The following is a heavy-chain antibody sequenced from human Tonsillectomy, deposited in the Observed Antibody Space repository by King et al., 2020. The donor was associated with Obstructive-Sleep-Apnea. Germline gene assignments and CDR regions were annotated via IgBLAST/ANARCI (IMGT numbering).Heavy chain of an antibody. CDR3: ARQIQLEGFDI. CDR2: IYSSGST. CDR1: GDSLSSFY. J-gene: IGHJ3*02. D-gene: IGHD1-1*01. V-gene: IGHV4-59*08. Sequence: VQLQESGPGLVKPSETLSLSCTVSGDSLSSFYWSWIRQPPGKGLEWIGNIYSSGSTTYDPSLRGRVTISVDTSMNEFSLRLNSVTAADMAVYFCARQIQLEGFDIWGRGTKVTVSS.